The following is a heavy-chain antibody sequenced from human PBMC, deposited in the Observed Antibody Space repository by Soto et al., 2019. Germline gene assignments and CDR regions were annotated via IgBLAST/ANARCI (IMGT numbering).Heavy chain of an antibody. J-gene: IGHJ5*02. CDR1: GFTFSSYS. CDR2: ISSSSSYI. CDR3: ARDPTNLYNWFDP. V-gene: IGHV3-21*01. Sequence: PGGSLRLSCAASGFTFSSYSMNWVRQAPGKGLEWVSSISSSSSYIYYADSVKGRFTISRDNAKNSLYLQMNSLRAEDTAVYYCARDPTNLYNWFDPWGQGTLVTVSS. D-gene: IGHD7-27*01.